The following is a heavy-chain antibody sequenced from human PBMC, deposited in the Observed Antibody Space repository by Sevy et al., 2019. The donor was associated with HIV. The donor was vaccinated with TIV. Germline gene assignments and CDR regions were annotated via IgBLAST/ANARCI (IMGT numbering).Heavy chain of an antibody. CDR1: GFTFSKAW. CDR2: IKSKTDGGTT. V-gene: IGHV3-15*05. Sequence: GGSLRLSCAASGFTFSKAWMNWVRQAPGKGLEWVGRIKSKTDGGTTDYAASVKGRFTISRDDSKNTLYLQMNSLKTDDTAVYYCTTKEDFWSGYFYFDYWGQGTLVTVSS. CDR3: TTKEDFWSGYFYFDY. J-gene: IGHJ4*02. D-gene: IGHD3-3*01.